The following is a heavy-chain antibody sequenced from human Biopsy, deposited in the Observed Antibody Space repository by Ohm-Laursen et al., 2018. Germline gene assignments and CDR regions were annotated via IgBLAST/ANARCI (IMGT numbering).Heavy chain of an antibody. D-gene: IGHD2-15*01. CDR3: AKDGVAVGAGGDPYYYGMDV. CDR2: ISSDGSNK. CDR1: GFIFSYCG. J-gene: IGHJ6*02. V-gene: IGHV3-30*18. Sequence: SLRLSCSASGFIFSYCGMHWVRQAPGKGLEWVAVISSDGSNKYYADSVKGRFTISRDNSKDTLDLQLNSLRAEDTAVYYCAKDGVAVGAGGDPYYYGMDVWGQGTTVTVSS.